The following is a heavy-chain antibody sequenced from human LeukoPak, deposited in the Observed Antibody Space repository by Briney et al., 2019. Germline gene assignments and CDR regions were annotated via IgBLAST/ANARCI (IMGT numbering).Heavy chain of an antibody. CDR3: ARDGIPQSYGASPRGVFDI. J-gene: IGHJ3*02. Sequence: RTGGSPRLSCAASGFTFDDYGMSWVRQAPGKGLEWVSGINWNGGSTGYADSVKGRFTISRDNAKNSLYLQMNSLRAEDTALYYCARDGIPQSYGASPRGVFDIWAKGTMVPVSS. V-gene: IGHV3-20*04. D-gene: IGHD4-17*01. CDR2: INWNGGST. CDR1: GFTFDDYG.